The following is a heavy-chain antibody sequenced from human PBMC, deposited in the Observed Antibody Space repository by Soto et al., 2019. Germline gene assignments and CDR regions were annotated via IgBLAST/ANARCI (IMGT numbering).Heavy chain of an antibody. J-gene: IGHJ6*02. V-gene: IGHV1-24*01. D-gene: IGHD5-12*01. CDR3: AAGGGKATGHEHYGMDV. Sequence: GASVKVSCKVSGYTLTELSMHWVRQAPGKGLEWMGGFDPEDGETIYAQKFQGRLTMTEDTSTDTPYMELRSLRSEDTAVYYCAAGGGKATGHEHYGMDVWGQGTTVTVSS. CDR1: GYTLTELS. CDR2: FDPEDGET.